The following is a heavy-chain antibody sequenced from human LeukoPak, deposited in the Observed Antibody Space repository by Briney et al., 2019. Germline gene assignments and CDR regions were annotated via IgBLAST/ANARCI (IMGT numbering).Heavy chain of an antibody. CDR2: ISAYNGNT. CDR1: GYTFTSYG. D-gene: IGHD1-26*01. J-gene: IGHJ4*02. CDR3: ARDRTPYSGSYYGDY. V-gene: IGHV1-18*01. Sequence: ASVKVSCKASGYTFTSYGISWVREAPGQGLEWMGWISAYNGNTNYAQKLQGRVTMTTDTSTSTAYMELRSLRSDDTAVYYCARDRTPYSGSYYGDYWAREPWSPSPQ.